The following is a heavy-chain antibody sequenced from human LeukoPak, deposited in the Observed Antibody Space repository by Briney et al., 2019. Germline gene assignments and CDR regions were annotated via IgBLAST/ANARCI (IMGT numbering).Heavy chain of an antibody. J-gene: IGHJ5*02. CDR2: IYTSGST. CDR1: GGSISSGSYY. D-gene: IGHD3-3*01. V-gene: IGHV4-61*02. Sequence: PSQTLSLTCTVSGGSISSGSYYWSWIRQPAGKGLEWIGRIYTSGSTNYNPSLKSRVTISVDTSKNQFSLKLSSVTAADTAVYYCARDRGAPYDFWSGYLGGGNWFDPWGQGTLVTVSS. CDR3: ARDRGAPYDFWSGYLGGGNWFDP.